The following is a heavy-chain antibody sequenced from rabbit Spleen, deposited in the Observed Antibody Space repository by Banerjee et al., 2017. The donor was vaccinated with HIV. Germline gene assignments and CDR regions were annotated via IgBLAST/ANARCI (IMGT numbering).Heavy chain of an antibody. CDR2: IDVTKTPST. D-gene: IGHD4-2*01. Sequence: QEQLVESGGGLVQPEGSLTLTCTASGFSFSSGYDMCWVRQAPGKGLEWIACIDVTKTPSTYYANWAKGRFTSSKTSSTTVALQMTSLTAADTATYFCARDAAGREDFNLWGPGTLVTV. V-gene: IGHV1S45*01. CDR3: ARDAAGREDFNL. J-gene: IGHJ4*01. CDR1: GFSFSSGYD.